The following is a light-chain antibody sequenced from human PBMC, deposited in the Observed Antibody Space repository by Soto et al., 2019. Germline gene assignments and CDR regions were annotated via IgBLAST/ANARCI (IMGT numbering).Light chain of an antibody. CDR1: QSVSSY. CDR2: DAS. CDR3: QHRSNWLGT. Sequence: EIVLTQSPATLSLSPGERATLSCRASQSVSSYLAWYQQKSGQTPRLLIYDASNRATGIPARFSGSGSGTDFTLTISSLEPEDFAVYYGQHRSNWLGTFGPGTKVDIK. V-gene: IGKV3-11*01. J-gene: IGKJ3*01.